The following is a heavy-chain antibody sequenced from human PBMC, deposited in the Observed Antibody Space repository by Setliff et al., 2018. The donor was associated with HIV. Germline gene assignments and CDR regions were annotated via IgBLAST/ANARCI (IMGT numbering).Heavy chain of an antibody. CDR1: GFTFSSYS. CDR2: IRHSSPYI. Sequence: RLSCAASGFTFSSYSMNWVRQAPGKGLEWVSSIRHSSPYIYYADSVKGRFTISRDNAKNSLYLQMNSLRAEDTAVYYCARGGDSSSSDYWGQGTPVTVSS. J-gene: IGHJ4*02. CDR3: ARGGDSSSSDY. V-gene: IGHV3-21*01. D-gene: IGHD6-6*01.